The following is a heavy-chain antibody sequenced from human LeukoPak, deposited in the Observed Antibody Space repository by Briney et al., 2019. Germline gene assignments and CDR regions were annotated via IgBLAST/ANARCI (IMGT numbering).Heavy chain of an antibody. V-gene: IGHV4-59*08. CDR1: GGSLSSFY. D-gene: IGHD6-13*01. CDR3: ARGLSGSSWYYYYYGMDV. Sequence: SETLSPPRTFSGGSLSSFYLRWIRQPPRKGLGGVGYIYYSGSTNYNPSLKSRVTISVDTSKNQFSLKLSSVTAADTAVYYCARGLSGSSWYYYYYGMDVWGQGTTVTVSS. J-gene: IGHJ6*02. CDR2: IYYSGST.